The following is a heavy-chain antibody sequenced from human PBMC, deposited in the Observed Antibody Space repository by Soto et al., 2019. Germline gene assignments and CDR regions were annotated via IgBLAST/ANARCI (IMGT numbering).Heavy chain of an antibody. V-gene: IGHV5-51*01. Sequence: GESLKISCQCSGYTFSNFWIAWVRQLPGKGLEWMGIIYPGDYETRYSPSFHGKVTISADRSIGTAYLQWSSLEASDSAFYFCARSPRSSPYFDDWGQGALVNVSS. CDR1: GYTFSNFW. D-gene: IGHD6-13*01. J-gene: IGHJ4*02. CDR2: IYPGDYET. CDR3: ARSPRSSPYFDD.